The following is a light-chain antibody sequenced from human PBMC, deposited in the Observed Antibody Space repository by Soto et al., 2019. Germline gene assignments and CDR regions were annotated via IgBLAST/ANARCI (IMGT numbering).Light chain of an antibody. Sequence: EIVLTQSPGTLSLSPGERATLSCRASQSVSSSFLAWYQQKPGQAPRLLIYGSSSRATGIPDRFSGSGSGTDFPLNISRLEAEDFAVYYWQQYGNSPWTFGQGTKVEIK. CDR2: GSS. CDR1: QSVSSSF. J-gene: IGKJ1*01. V-gene: IGKV3-20*01. CDR3: QQYGNSPWT.